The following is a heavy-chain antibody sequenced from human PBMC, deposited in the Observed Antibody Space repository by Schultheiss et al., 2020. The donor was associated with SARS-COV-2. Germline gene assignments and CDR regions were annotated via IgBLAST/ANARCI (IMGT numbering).Heavy chain of an antibody. Sequence: SGPTLVKPTQTLTLTCTFSGFSLTTSGVGVGWIRQPPGKALEWLALIYWDDDKRYSPSLKSRLTITKDTSKNQVVLTMTNMDPVDTATYYCARINAALYFDFWGQGTLVTVSS. J-gene: IGHJ4*02. V-gene: IGHV2-5*02. CDR2: IYWDDDK. CDR1: GFSLTTSGVG. D-gene: IGHD2-15*01. CDR3: ARINAALYFDF.